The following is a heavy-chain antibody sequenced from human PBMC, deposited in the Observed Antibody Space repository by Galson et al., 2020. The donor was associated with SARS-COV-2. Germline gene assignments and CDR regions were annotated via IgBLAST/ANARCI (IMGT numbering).Heavy chain of an antibody. CDR1: GGSITSTSW. CDR2: ISHSGST. D-gene: IGHD2-2*01. J-gene: IGHJ4*02. CDR3: AGEHCSGTSCYYYFDL. V-gene: IGHV4-4*02. Sequence: SETLSLTCAVSGGSITSTSWWSWLHHAPGKGLEWIGEISHSGSTNDNPSLKRRVTISVDKSNNQFSLKLTSVTAADTAVYYCAGEHCSGTSCYYYFDLWGQATLVIVSS.